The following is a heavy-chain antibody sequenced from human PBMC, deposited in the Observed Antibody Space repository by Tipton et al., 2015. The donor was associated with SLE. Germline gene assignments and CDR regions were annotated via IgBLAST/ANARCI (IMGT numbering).Heavy chain of an antibody. CDR2: INHSGST. CDR3: ARGLEGAYFFDY. D-gene: IGHD1-1*01. J-gene: IGHJ4*02. Sequence: TLSLTCAVYGGSFSGYYWSWIRQPPGKGLEWIGEINHSGSTNYNPSLKSRVTISVDTSKNQFSLKLSSVTAADTAVYYCARGLEGAYFFDYRAQAPPFAVSA. CDR1: GGSFSGYY. V-gene: IGHV4-34*01.